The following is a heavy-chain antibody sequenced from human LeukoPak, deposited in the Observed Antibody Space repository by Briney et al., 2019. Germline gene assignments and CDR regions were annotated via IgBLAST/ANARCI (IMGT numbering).Heavy chain of an antibody. J-gene: IGHJ5*01. V-gene: IGHV3-15*01. Sequence: GGSLRLSCAASGFTFSNAWMSWVRQAPGKGLEWVGRIKSKTDGGKTDYAAPVQVRFTISRDDSKNTLYLQMNSLKTEDTAVYYCTRVAVDGFDSWGQGTLVTVSS. CDR2: IKSKTDGGKT. CDR1: GFTFSNAW. CDR3: TRVAVDGFDS.